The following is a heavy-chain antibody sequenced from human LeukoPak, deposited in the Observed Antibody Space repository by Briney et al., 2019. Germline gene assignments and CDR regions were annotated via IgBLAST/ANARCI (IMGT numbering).Heavy chain of an antibody. Sequence: ASVKVSCKASGYTFTSHDMNWVRQAPGQGLEWMGWMNPNSGNTGYAQKFQGRVTITRNTSISTAYMELSSLRSEDTAVYYCARSKPIMSYMDVWGKGPRSPSP. J-gene: IGHJ6*03. V-gene: IGHV1-8*03. CDR1: GYTFTSHD. CDR2: MNPNSGNT. CDR3: ARSKPIMSYMDV.